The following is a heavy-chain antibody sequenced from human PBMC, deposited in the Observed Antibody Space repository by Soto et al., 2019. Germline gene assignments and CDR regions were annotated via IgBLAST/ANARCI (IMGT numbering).Heavy chain of an antibody. Sequence: QVQLVESGGGVVQPARSLRLSCAASGFTFSSYAMHWVRQAPGKGLEWVAVISYDGSNKYYADSVKGRFTISRDNSKNTLYLHMNSLRAEDTAVYYCARDRLRYNWNDFPYYYYGMDVWGQGTTVTVSS. CDR3: ARDRLRYNWNDFPYYYYGMDV. D-gene: IGHD1-1*01. V-gene: IGHV3-30-3*01. CDR2: ISYDGSNK. J-gene: IGHJ6*02. CDR1: GFTFSSYA.